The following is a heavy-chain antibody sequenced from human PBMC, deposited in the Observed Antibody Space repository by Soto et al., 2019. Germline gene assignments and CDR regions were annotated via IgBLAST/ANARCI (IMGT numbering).Heavy chain of an antibody. CDR3: AYSSTPFDY. CDR1: GFTFSSYA. D-gene: IGHD6-13*01. V-gene: IGHV3-23*01. CDR2: FCGSGGST. J-gene: IGHJ4*02. Sequence: GGSLRLSCAASGFTFSSYAMSWVRQAPGKGLEWVSAFCGSGGSTYYADSVKGRFTFSRDNSKNTLYLQMNSLRAEDTAVYYCAYSSTPFDYWGQGTLVTVSS.